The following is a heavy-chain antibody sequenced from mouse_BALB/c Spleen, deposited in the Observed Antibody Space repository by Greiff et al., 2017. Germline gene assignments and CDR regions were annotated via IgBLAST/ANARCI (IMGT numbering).Heavy chain of an antibody. CDR1: GFSLSRYS. CDR3: ARNGVAYGNYDAMDY. CDR2: IWGGGST. Sequence: VKLMESGPGLVAPSQSLSITCTVSGFSLSRYSVHWVRQPPGKGLEWLGMIWGGGSTDYNSALKSRLSISKDNSKSQVFLKMNSLQTDDTAMYYCARNGVAYGNYDAMDYWGQGTSVTVSS. J-gene: IGHJ4*01. D-gene: IGHD2-10*02. V-gene: IGHV2-6-4*01.